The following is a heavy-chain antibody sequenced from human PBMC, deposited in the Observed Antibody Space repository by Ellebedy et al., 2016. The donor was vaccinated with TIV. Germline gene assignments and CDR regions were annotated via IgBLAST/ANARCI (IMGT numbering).Heavy chain of an antibody. CDR2: ISGSGGST. V-gene: IGHV3-23*01. D-gene: IGHD2-15*01. CDR3: AKAPGWYNYGMDV. CDR1: GFTFSSYA. Sequence: GGSLRLXXAASGFTFSSYAMSWVRQAPGKGLEWVSAISGSGGSTYYADSVKGRFTISRDNSKNTLYLQMNSLRAEDTAVYYCAKAPGWYNYGMDVWGQGTTVTVSS. J-gene: IGHJ6*02.